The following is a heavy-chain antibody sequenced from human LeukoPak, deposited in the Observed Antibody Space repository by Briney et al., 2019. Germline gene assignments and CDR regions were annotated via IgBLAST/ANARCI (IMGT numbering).Heavy chain of an antibody. CDR1: GLTVSNSY. CDR2: IYSGGST. V-gene: IGHV3-66*01. CDR3: ARAGYDSSGAWNI. D-gene: IGHD3-22*01. J-gene: IGHJ3*02. Sequence: GGSLRLSCAASGLTVSNSYMSWVRQAPVKGLEWVSVIYSGGSTYYADSVKGRFTISRDNSKNTVYLQMNSLRVEDTAVYYCARAGYDSSGAWNIWGQGTMVTVSS.